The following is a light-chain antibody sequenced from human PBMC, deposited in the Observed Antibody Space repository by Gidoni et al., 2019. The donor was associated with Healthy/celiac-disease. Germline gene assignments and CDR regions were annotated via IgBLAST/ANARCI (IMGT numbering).Light chain of an antibody. CDR2: AAS. CDR1: QCIRND. V-gene: IGKV1-17*01. J-gene: IGKJ1*01. CDR3: LQHNSYPPT. Sequence: DIQMTQSPSSLSASVGDRVNITCRASQCIRNDLVWYQQKPGKAPKRLIYAASSLQSGVLSRFSGSGFWTEFTLTISSLQSEDFATYYCLQHNSYPPTFGQGTKVEIK.